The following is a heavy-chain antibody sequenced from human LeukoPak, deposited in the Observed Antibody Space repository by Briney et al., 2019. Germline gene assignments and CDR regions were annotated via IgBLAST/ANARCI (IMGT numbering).Heavy chain of an antibody. D-gene: IGHD3/OR15-3a*01. CDR2: ISSDGSII. J-gene: IGHJ4*02. V-gene: IGHV3-11*01. CDR3: ARGSFGPGRPVY. CDR1: GFTFSDYF. Sequence: GGSLRLSCAASGFTFSDYFMSWIRQAPGKGLQWVSYISSDGSIIKYADSVKGRLAISRDNAKNSLYLQMKSLRAEDTAVYYCARGSFGPGRPVYWGQGTLVTVSS.